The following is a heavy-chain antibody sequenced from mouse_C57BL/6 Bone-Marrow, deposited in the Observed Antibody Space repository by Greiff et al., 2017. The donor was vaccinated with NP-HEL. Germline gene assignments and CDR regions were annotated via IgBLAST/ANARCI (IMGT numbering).Heavy chain of an antibody. J-gene: IGHJ4*01. CDR1: GYTFTSYG. Sequence: VQLQQSGAELARPGASVKLSCKASGYTFTSYGISWVKQRTGQGLEWIGEIYPRSGNTYYNEKFKGKATLTADKSSSTAYIELRSLTSEDSAVYFCARCRWLLRGYAMDYWGQGTSVTVSS. D-gene: IGHD2-3*01. V-gene: IGHV1-81*01. CDR2: IYPRSGNT. CDR3: ARCRWLLRGYAMDY.